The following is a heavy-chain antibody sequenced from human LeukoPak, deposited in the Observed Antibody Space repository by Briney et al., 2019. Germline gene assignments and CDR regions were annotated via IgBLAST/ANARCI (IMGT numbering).Heavy chain of an antibody. CDR3: AKDSAFYYIDV. D-gene: IGHD3-10*01. J-gene: IGHJ6*03. V-gene: IGHV3-30*02. Sequence: PGGSLGLSCAASGFTFSSYGMHWVRQAPGKGLEWVAFIRYNGNNQYYADSVKGRFTISRDNSKNTLYLQMNSLKGDDTAVYYCAKDSAFYYIDVWGKGTTVIISS. CDR2: IRYNGNNQ. CDR1: GFTFSSYG.